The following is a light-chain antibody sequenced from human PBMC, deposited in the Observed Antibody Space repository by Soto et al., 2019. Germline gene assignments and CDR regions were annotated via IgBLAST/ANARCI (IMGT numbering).Light chain of an antibody. V-gene: IGKV1-5*01. J-gene: IGKJ5*01. CDR2: DAS. CDR1: QTISSW. Sequence: DIQMTQSPSTLSGSVGDRVTITCRASQTISSWLAWYQQKPGKAPKLLIYDASSLQSGVPSRFSGSGSGTEFTLTISSLQPDDFATYYCQQYNSYGTFGQGTRLEIK. CDR3: QQYNSYGT.